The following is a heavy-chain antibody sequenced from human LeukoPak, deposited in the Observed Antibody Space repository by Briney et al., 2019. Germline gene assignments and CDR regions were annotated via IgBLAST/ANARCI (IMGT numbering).Heavy chain of an antibody. CDR3: ARGDISGWYSYFDY. J-gene: IGHJ4*02. CDR1: GGSISGYY. D-gene: IGHD6-19*01. CDR2: IYYSGST. V-gene: IGHV4-59*01. Sequence: KPSETLSLTCTVSGGSISGYYWSWIRQPPGKGLEWIGYIYYSGSTNYNPSLKSRVTISIDTSKNQFSLKLSSVTAADTAVYYCARGDISGWYSYFDYWGQGTLLTVSS.